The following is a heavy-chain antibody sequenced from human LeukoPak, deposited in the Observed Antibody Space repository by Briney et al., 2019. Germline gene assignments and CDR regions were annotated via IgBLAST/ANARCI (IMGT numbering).Heavy chain of an antibody. CDR2: ISTYSGNT. D-gene: IGHD2-2*02. J-gene: IGHJ4*02. CDR3: AVVVPAAIRA. Sequence: ASVKVSCKASGYTFTTYNIGWVRQAPGQGLEWMGWISTYSGNTNSAQNLQGRVTMTTDTSTSTAYMELRSLRSDDTAMYYCAVVVPAAIRAWGQGTLVTVSS. V-gene: IGHV1-18*01. CDR1: GYTFTTYN.